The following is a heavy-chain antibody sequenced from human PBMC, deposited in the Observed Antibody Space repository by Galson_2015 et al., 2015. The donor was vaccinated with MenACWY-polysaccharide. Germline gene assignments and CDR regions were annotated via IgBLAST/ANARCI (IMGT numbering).Heavy chain of an antibody. CDR3: TVAEFRARSADYFDF. J-gene: IGHJ4*02. CDR2: ITTYNGDT. CDR1: GFTFTDYG. Sequence: SVKVSCKASGFTFTDYGINWVRQAPGQGLEWMGNITTYNGDTNYAQKFQGRVTMTADTFTSTAFMELSSLTSEDTAVYYCTVAEFRARSADYFDFWGQGTLVTVSS. V-gene: IGHV1-18*01. D-gene: IGHD6-13*01.